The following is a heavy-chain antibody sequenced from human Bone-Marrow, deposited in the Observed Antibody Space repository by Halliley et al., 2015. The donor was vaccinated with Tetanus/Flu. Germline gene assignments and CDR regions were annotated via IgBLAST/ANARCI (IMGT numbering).Heavy chain of an antibody. Sequence: SLRLSCAASGFNFNFFAIHWVRQAPGKGLEWVAVISYDGSHKYYGDSVKGRFTISRDNSKNMVYLQMNGLRGTDTAIYYCARDRTVTRYFDSWGQGTRVTVSS. CDR1: GFNFNFFA. V-gene: IGHV3-30*03. CDR2: ISYDGSHK. CDR3: ARDRTVTRYFDS. D-gene: IGHD4-17*01. J-gene: IGHJ4*02.